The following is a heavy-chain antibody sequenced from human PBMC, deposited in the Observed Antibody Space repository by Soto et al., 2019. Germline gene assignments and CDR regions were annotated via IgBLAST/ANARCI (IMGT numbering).Heavy chain of an antibody. V-gene: IGHV1-69*13. CDR3: ASIPAGHWGNCDDGLDA. J-gene: IGHJ4*03. CDR1: GCTFTSYA. Sequence: SVKVSCKASGCTFTSYAISWVRQAPGQGLEWMGWVIPNYGNTNYAQKLQGRVTMTAVASTSTSYMELSSLRSEDTAVYYCASIPAGHWGNCDDGLDAWGQGTLVTVSS. D-gene: IGHD6-19*01. CDR2: VIPNYGNT.